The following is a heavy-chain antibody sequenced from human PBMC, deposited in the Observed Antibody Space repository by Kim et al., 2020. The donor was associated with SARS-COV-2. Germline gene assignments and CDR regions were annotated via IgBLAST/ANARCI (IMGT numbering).Heavy chain of an antibody. V-gene: IGHV4-34*01. CDR2: INHSGST. CDR3: ARGPHGGGSYHSLQGM. Sequence: SETLSLTCAVYGGSFSGYYWSWIRQPPGKGLEWIGEINHSGSTNYNPSLKSRVTISVDTSKNQFSLKLSSVTAADTAVYYCARGPHGGGSYHSLQGM. D-gene: IGHD3-16*01. J-gene: IGHJ6*01. CDR1: GGSFSGYY.